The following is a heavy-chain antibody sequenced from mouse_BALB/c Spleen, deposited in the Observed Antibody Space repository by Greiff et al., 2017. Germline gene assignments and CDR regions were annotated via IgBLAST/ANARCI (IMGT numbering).Heavy chain of an antibody. CDR3: TRMITLAY. V-gene: IGHV1-15*01. D-gene: IGHD2-4*01. J-gene: IGHJ3*01. CDR1: GYTFTDYE. Sequence: VQLQQSGAELVRPGASVTLSCKASGYTFTDYEMHWVKQTPVHGLEWIGAFDPETGGTAYNQKFKGKATLTADKSSSTAYMELRSLTSEDSAVYYCTRMITLAYWGQGTLVTVSA. CDR2: FDPETGGT.